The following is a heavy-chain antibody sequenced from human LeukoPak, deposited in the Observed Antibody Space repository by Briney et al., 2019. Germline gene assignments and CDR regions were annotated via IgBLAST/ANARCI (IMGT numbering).Heavy chain of an antibody. CDR2: IKIDGSTT. CDR3: ARGGSPPEALGDTFDI. D-gene: IGHD1-26*01. J-gene: IGHJ3*02. Sequence: GGSLRLSCAASGFTSSSYWMHWVRQAPGKGLVWVSRIKIDGSTTNSADSVRGRFTISRDNAKNTLYLQMNSLRAEDTAVYYCARGGSPPEALGDTFDIWGQGAMVTVSS. V-gene: IGHV3-74*01. CDR1: GFTSSSYW.